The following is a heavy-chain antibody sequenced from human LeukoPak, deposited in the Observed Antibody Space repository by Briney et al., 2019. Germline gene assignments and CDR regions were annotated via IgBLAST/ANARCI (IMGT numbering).Heavy chain of an antibody. Sequence: SVKVSCKASGGTFSSYAISWVRQAPGQGLEWMGRIIPIFGTANYAQKFQGRVTITTDESTSTAYMELSSLRSEDTAVYYCVRDGYDYVWGSYRLQWGQGTLVTVSS. J-gene: IGHJ4*02. CDR2: IIPIFGTA. CDR1: GGTFSSYA. V-gene: IGHV1-69*05. D-gene: IGHD3-16*02. CDR3: VRDGYDYVWGSYRLQ.